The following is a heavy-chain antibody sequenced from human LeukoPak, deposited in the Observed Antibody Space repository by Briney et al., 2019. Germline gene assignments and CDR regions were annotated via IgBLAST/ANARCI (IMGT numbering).Heavy chain of an antibody. J-gene: IGHJ2*01. CDR1: GGSFSGYY. CDR2: INHSGST. Sequence: PSETLSLTCAVYGGSFSGYYWSWIRQPPGKGLEWIWEINHSGSTNYNPSLKSRVTISVDTSKNQFSLKLSSVTAADTAVYYCAREYSSSGRMYWYFDLWGRGTLVTVSS. V-gene: IGHV4-34*01. CDR3: AREYSSSGRMYWYFDL. D-gene: IGHD6-6*01.